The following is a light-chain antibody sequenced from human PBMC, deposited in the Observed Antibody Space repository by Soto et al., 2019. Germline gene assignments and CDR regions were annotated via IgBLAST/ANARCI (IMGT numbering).Light chain of an antibody. V-gene: IGLV3-21*02. Sequence: SYELTQPPSVSVAPGQTARLTCGGSNIGSKTVHWYQQKPGQAPVLVVYDDADRPSGIPERFSASNSGNTAALTISRVEAGHEADYYCQVWDANTDHVVFGGGTKLTVL. CDR1: NIGSKT. CDR3: QVWDANTDHVV. CDR2: DDA. J-gene: IGLJ2*01.